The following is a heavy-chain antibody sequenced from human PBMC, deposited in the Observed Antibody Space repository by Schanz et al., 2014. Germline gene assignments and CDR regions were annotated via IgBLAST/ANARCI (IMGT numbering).Heavy chain of an antibody. Sequence: QVQLVQSGAEVKKPGSSMKVSCKASGGTFISYGISWVRQAPGQGLEWMGWISAYNGHTDYAQKLQGRVTLTTDTSTSTAYMELRNLRSDDTAVYYCARAKRFGDMDVWGQGTTVTVSS. CDR3: ARAKRFGDMDV. D-gene: IGHD3-10*01. CDR2: ISAYNGHT. J-gene: IGHJ6*02. CDR1: GGTFISYG. V-gene: IGHV1-18*01.